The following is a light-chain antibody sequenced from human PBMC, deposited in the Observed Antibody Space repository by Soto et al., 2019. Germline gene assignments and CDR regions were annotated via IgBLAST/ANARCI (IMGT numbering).Light chain of an antibody. V-gene: IGKV3-15*01. CDR1: QNIDNK. CDR2: NAV. Sequence: EIVLTQSPATLSVSPGERATLSCRASQNIDNKLVWYQQKPGQAPSLLLSNAVTRAPGIPARFSGSGFGTEFTLTISSLRPEDFAIYYCQQYKSWWPITFGQGTRLEI. J-gene: IGKJ5*01. CDR3: QQYKSWWPIT.